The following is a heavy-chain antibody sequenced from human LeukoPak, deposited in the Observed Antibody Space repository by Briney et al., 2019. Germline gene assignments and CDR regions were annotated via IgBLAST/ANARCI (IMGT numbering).Heavy chain of an antibody. CDR1: GASVTDYY. D-gene: IGHD4-11*01. V-gene: IGHV4-59*02. J-gene: IGHJ6*02. CDR2: IYYSGST. Sequence: PSETLSLTCTVSGASVTDYYWSWIRQPPGKGLEWIGYIYYSGSTNYNPSLKSRVTISVDTSKNQFSLKLSSVTAADTAVYYCARMTTVYYGMDVWGQGTTVTVSS. CDR3: ARMTTVYYGMDV.